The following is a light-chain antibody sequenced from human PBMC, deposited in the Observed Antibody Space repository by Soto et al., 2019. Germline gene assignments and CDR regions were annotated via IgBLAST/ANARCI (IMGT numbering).Light chain of an antibody. V-gene: IGKV2-28*01. CDR1: QSLLHSNGYNY. CDR3: MQALRTPIT. Sequence: DIVMTQAPLSLPVTPGEPASISCRSSQSLLHSNGYNYLDWYLQKTVQSPQLLIYLGSNRSSGVPDRVSGSGAGTDFTLKISRVEAEDVGVYYCMQALRTPITFGQGTRLEIK. CDR2: LGS. J-gene: IGKJ5*01.